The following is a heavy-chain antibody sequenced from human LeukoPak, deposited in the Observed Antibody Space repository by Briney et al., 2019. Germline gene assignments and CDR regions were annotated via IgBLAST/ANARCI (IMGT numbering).Heavy chain of an antibody. CDR3: ARDKVVGPTQFDY. Sequence: GGSLRLSCAASGDTFSSYGMNWVRQAPGKGLEWVAFIRDDGSNKYYADSVKGRFTISRDKSKNTLYLQMNSLRAEDTAVYYCARDKVVGPTQFDYWGQGALVTVSS. CDR1: GDTFSSYG. J-gene: IGHJ4*02. D-gene: IGHD1-26*01. CDR2: IRDDGSNK. V-gene: IGHV3-30*02.